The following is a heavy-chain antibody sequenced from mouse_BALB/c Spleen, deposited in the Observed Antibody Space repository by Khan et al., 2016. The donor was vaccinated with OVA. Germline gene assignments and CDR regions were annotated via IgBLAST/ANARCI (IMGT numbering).Heavy chain of an antibody. J-gene: IGHJ3*01. CDR2: ISSGGDYT. V-gene: IGHV5-6*01. CDR3: ASHLTGSFAY. D-gene: IGHD4-1*01. CDR1: GFTFSSYS. Sequence: MQLEESGGDLVKPGGSLKLSCAASGFTFSSYSMSWVRQTPDKRLEWVASISSGGDYTYYPDIVKGRFTISRDNAKNTLYLEMSSLKSEDTAMYYCASHLTGSFAYWGQGTLVTVSA.